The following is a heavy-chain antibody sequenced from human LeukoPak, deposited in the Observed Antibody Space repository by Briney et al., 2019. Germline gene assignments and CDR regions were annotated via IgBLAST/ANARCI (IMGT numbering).Heavy chain of an antibody. J-gene: IGHJ4*02. Sequence: ASVKVSCKASGYTFTGYYMHWVRQAPGQGLEWMGWISPNSGGTNYAQKFQGRVTMTRDTSISTAYMELSRLRSDDTAVYYCARDWEIAVAGIDYWGQGTLVTVSS. CDR1: GYTFTGYY. V-gene: IGHV1-2*02. CDR2: ISPNSGGT. CDR3: ARDWEIAVAGIDY. D-gene: IGHD6-19*01.